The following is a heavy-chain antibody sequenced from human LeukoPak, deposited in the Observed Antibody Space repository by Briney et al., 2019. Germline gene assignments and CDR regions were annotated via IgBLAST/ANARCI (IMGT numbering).Heavy chain of an antibody. CDR3: AKDLAYSSGWYGY. V-gene: IGHV3-23*01. Sequence: GGSLRLSCATSGFTFSSYAMSWVRQAPGKGLEWVSAISGSGGSTYYADSVKGRLTISRDNSKNTLYLQMNSLRAEDTAVYYCAKDLAYSSGWYGYWGQGTLVTVSS. CDR1: GFTFSSYA. J-gene: IGHJ4*02. D-gene: IGHD6-19*01. CDR2: ISGSGGST.